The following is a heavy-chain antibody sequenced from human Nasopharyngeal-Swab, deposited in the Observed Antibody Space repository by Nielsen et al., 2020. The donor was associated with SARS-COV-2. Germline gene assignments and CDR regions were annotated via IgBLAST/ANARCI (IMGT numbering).Heavy chain of an antibody. Sequence: GGSLRLSCAASGFTFSIYSMNWVRQAPGKGLEWVAYISSSSSTIYYADSVKGRFTISRDNAKNSLFLQMNSLRAEDTAGYYCGRDGSNKWGIKTDYWGQGTLVTVSS. CDR1: GFTFSIYS. J-gene: IGHJ4*02. CDR2: ISSSSSTI. D-gene: IGHD1-26*01. V-gene: IGHV3-48*01. CDR3: GRDGSNKWGIKTDY.